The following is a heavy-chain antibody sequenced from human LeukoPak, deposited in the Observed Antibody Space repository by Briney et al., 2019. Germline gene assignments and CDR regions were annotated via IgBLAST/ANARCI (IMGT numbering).Heavy chain of an antibody. CDR3: ARDLSTYYYYMDV. CDR2: ISSSSIYI. CDR1: GFTFSGYS. V-gene: IGHV3-21*01. J-gene: IGHJ6*03. Sequence: GGSLRLSCAASGFTFSGYSMNWVRQAPGKGLEWVSSISSSSIYIYYADSVKGRFTISRDNAKNSLYLHMNSLRAEDTAVYYCARDLSTYYYYMDVWGKGTTVTVSS.